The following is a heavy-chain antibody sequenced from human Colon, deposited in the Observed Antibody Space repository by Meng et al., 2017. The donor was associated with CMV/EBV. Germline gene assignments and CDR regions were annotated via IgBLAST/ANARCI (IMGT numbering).Heavy chain of an antibody. CDR1: GYPFSGYY. V-gene: IGHV1-2*06. CDR2: IDPHSGDT. CDR3: ARGNWGSRYFDL. Sequence: KFSCTHSGYPFSGYYIHWVRQAPGQGLEWVGRIDPHSGDTKKFQDRVTMTTDTSISTAYMELSSLTSDDTAVYYCARGNWGSRYFDLWGRGTLVTVSS. D-gene: IGHD7-27*01. J-gene: IGHJ2*01.